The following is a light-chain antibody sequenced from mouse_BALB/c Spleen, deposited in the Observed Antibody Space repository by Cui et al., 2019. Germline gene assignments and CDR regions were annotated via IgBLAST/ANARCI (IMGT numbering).Light chain of an antibody. J-gene: IGKJ5*01. CDR1: SSVSY. V-gene: IGKV4-72*01. Sequence: IVPSQSPAILSASPGEKVTMTRRASSSVSYMHWYQQKPGSSPKPWIYATSNLASGVPARFSGSGSGTSYSLTISRVEAEDAATYYCQQWSSNPLTFGAGTKLELK. CDR2: ATS. CDR3: QQWSSNPLT.